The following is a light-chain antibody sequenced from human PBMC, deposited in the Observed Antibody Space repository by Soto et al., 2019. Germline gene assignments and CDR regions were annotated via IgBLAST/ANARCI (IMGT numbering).Light chain of an antibody. CDR2: KVS. CDR1: QSLVNSDGDTY. J-gene: IGKJ2*01. CDR3: MQGTYWPT. V-gene: IGKV2-30*01. Sequence: DVLMTQSPLSLPVTLGQPASISCTCSQSLVNSDGDTYLSWYQQRPGQSPRRLIYKVSNRDSGVPDRFSGSASGIDVTLKITRVEAEDVGVYYCMQGTYWPTFGQGTKLEIK.